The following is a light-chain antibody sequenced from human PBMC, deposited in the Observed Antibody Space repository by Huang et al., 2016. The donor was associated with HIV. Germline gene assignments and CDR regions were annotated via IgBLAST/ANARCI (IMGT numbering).Light chain of an antibody. V-gene: IGKV3-15*01. CDR3: HQYYTLPRT. CDR2: GAS. CDR1: QTVSEH. Sequence: EILLTQSPATLSVSPGARATLSCRASQTVSEHLAWFQQRPGQAPRLLIYGASHRATGIPARFSGRGSGTEFSLTITNLQSEDFALYFCHQYYTLPRTFGQGTKVEIK. J-gene: IGKJ1*01.